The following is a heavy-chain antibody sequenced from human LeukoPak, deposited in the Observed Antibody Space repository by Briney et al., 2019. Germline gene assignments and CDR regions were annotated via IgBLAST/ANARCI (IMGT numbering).Heavy chain of an antibody. CDR1: GGSISSGGYY. V-gene: IGHV4-31*03. D-gene: IGHD3-3*01. CDR2: IYYSGST. Sequence: PSETLSLTCTVSGGSISSGGYYWSWIRQHPGKGLEWIGYIYYSGSTYYNPSLKSRVTISVDTSKNQFSLKLSSVTAADTAVYYCARGLRFLEWKHFNWFDPWGQGTLVTVSS. CDR3: ARGLRFLEWKHFNWFDP. J-gene: IGHJ5*02.